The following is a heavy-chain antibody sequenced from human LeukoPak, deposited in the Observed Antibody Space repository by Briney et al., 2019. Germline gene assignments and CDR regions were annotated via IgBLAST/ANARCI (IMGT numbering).Heavy chain of an antibody. J-gene: IGHJ4*02. CDR2: ISGDGSTT. D-gene: IGHD5-18*01. CDR3: ARDSGYSYADDY. V-gene: IGHV3-43*02. CDR1: GFTFDDYA. Sequence: GGSLRLSCAASGFTFDDYAMHWVRQGPGKGLEWVSYISGDGSTTYSADSVKGRFTISRDNAKDSLYLQMSSLRDEDTAVYYCARDSGYSYADDYWGQGTLVTVPS.